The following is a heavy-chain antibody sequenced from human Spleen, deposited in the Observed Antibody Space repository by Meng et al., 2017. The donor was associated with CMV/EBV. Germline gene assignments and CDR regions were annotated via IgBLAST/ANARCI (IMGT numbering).Heavy chain of an antibody. V-gene: IGHV3-21*01. D-gene: IGHD3-22*01. CDR2: ISSSSTYI. CDR1: GSRFSSYT. J-gene: IGHJ6*02. Sequence: GESLKISCAVSGSRFSSYTMNWVREAPGKGLEWVSSISSSSTYIYYADSVKGRFTISRDNAKNSLYLQMTSLRVDDTAVYYCARDGYQLSLGMDVWGQGTTVTVSS. CDR3: ARDGYQLSLGMDV.